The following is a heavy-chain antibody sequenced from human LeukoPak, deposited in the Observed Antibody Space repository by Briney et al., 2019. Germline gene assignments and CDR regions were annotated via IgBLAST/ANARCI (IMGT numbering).Heavy chain of an antibody. CDR1: GGSISSYY. CDR3: ARDSSGWYHWFDP. D-gene: IGHD6-19*01. V-gene: IGHV4-59*01. J-gene: IGHJ5*02. CDR2: IYYSGCT. Sequence: SETLSLTCTVSGGSISSYYWSWIRQPPGKGLEWIGYIYYSGCTNYNPSLKSRVTISVDTSKNQFSLKLSSVTAADTAVYYCARDSSGWYHWFDPWGQGTLVTVSS.